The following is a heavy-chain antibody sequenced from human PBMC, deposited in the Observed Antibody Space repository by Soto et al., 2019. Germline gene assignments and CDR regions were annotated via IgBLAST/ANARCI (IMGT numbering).Heavy chain of an antibody. CDR2: MYPDDSDI. Sequence: GESLKISCKASGYSFSFYWIGGVRQMPGKGLEWMAIMYPDDSDIRYSPSFEAHVTISAYKSTSTAFLQWCSLKASDTAMYYCATAYVYDFENSNYYRDAFDIWGQGTLVTVSS. D-gene: IGHD3-22*01. CDR1: GYSFSFYW. V-gene: IGHV5-51*01. CDR3: ATAYVYDFENSNYYRDAFDI. J-gene: IGHJ3*02.